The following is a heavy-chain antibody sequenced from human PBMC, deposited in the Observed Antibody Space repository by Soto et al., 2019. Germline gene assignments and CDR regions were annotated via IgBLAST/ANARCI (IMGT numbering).Heavy chain of an antibody. CDR3: ARGGGDYAPRFDY. Sequence: QVQLQESGPGLVKPSQTLSLTCTVSGGSISSGGYYWSWIRQHPGKGLEWIGYIYYSGSTYYNPALKSPVTISVGTSKNQFCLKLSSVTAAVTAVYYGARGGGDYAPRFDYWGQGTLVTVSS. CDR1: GGSISSGGYY. V-gene: IGHV4-31*01. J-gene: IGHJ4*02. D-gene: IGHD4-17*01. CDR2: IYYSGST.